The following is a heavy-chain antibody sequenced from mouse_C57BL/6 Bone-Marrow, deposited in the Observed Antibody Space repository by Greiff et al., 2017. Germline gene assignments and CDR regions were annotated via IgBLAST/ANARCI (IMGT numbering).Heavy chain of an antibody. CDR3: ARSLCITAVVATDYYAMGY. D-gene: IGHD1-1*01. CDR2: INPNNGGT. J-gene: IGHJ4*01. CDR1: GYTFTDYN. Sequence: VQLKESGPELVKPGASVKIPCKASGYTFTDYNMDWVKQSHGKSLEWIGDINPNNGGTIYNQKFKGKATLTVDKSSSTAYMELRSLTSEDTAVYYCARSLCITAVVATDYYAMGYWGKGTSVTVAS. V-gene: IGHV1-18*01.